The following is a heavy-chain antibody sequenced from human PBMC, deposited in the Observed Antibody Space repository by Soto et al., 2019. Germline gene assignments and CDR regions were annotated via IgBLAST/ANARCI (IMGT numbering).Heavy chain of an antibody. J-gene: IGHJ6*02. V-gene: IGHV4-4*02. CDR1: GGSITNTKW. CDR3: AAQTVSHPWDV. D-gene: IGHD4-17*01. CDR2: ISRSEGS. Sequence: QVQLQESGPGLVKPSGTLSLSCAVSGGSITNTKWWTWVRQAPGKGLEWIGEISRSEGSTYNPSREGRVPKAPGASHTPFSPGVGSVDRAGPGVYYCAAQTVSHPWDVWGQGTTVPVS.